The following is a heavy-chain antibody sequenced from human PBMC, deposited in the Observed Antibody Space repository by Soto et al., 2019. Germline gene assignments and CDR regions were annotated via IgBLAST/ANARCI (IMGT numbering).Heavy chain of an antibody. CDR3: ARDIAHRYYYDSSGPLA. Sequence: TLSLTCTVSGGSISSGDYYWSWIRQSPGKGLEWIGYIYYSGSTYYNPSLKSRVTISVDTSKSQFSLKLSSVTAADTAVYYCARDIAHRYYYDSSGPLAWGQGTLVTVSS. CDR1: GGSISSGDYY. D-gene: IGHD3-22*01. V-gene: IGHV4-30-4*01. CDR2: IYYSGST. J-gene: IGHJ4*02.